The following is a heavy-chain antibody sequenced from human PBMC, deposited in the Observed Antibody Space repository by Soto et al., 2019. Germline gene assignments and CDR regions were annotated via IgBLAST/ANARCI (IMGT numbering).Heavy chain of an antibody. D-gene: IGHD3-10*01. CDR1: GGSVSSGSYY. CDR2: VYYSGST. V-gene: IGHV4-61*01. CDR3: ASSFYSGSGSSTYYFDY. Sequence: SETLSLTCTVSGGSVSSGSYYWSWIRQPPGKGLEWIGYVYYSGSTNYNPSLKSRVTISLDTSKNQFSLKLSSVTAADTAVYYCASSFYSGSGSSTYYFDYWGQGTLVTVSS. J-gene: IGHJ4*02.